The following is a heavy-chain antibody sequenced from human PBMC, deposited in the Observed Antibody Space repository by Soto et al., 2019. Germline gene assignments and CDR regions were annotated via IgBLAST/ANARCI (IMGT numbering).Heavy chain of an antibody. Sequence: SETLSLTCDVSGDTISTGGYTWAWIRQPPGKALEWIGHTYHSGNPYYNPSLKSRVTISVDSSKNQFSLKLDSVTAADTAVYYCARLGGYYQAFDSWGQGTLVTVSS. V-gene: IGHV4-30-2*01. D-gene: IGHD3-22*01. J-gene: IGHJ4*02. CDR3: ARLGGYYQAFDS. CDR2: TYHSGNP. CDR1: GDTISTGGYT.